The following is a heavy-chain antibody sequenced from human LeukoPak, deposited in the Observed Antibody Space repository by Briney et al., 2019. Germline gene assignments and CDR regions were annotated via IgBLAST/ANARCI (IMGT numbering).Heavy chain of an antibody. D-gene: IGHD3-22*01. J-gene: IGHJ5*02. V-gene: IGHV3-30*18. CDR2: ISYDESNK. CDR3: AKANYYDSSGAPPVANWFDP. Sequence: PGGSLRLSCAASGFTFSSYGMHWVRQAPGKGLEWVAVISYDESNKYYADSVKGRFTISRDNSKNTLYLQMNSLRAEDTAVYYCAKANYYDSSGAPPVANWFDPWGQGTLVTVSS. CDR1: GFTFSSYG.